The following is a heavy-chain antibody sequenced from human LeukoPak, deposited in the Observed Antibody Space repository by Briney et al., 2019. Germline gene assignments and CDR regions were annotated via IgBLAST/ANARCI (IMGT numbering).Heavy chain of an antibody. D-gene: IGHD6-13*01. V-gene: IGHV1-8*03. J-gene: IGHJ6*03. CDR2: MNPNSGNT. Sequence: GASVKVSCKASGYTFNSYDINWVRQATGQGLEWMGWMNPNSGNTGYAQKFQGRVTITRNTSISTAYMELSSLRSEDTAVYYCARNLPYSSSWYYYYYYMDVWGKGTTVTVSS. CDR3: ARNLPYSSSWYYYYYYMDV. CDR1: GYTFNSYD.